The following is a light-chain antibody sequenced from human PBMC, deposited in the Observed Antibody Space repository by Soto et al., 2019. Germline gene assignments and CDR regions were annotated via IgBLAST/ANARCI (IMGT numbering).Light chain of an antibody. J-gene: IGKJ1*01. CDR2: DAS. CDR1: QSISSW. CDR3: LQYNGYYRT. V-gene: IGKV1-5*01. Sequence: DIQMTQSPSTLSASLGDIVTITCRASQSISSWLAWYQQKPGKAPKLLIYDASTLESGVPSRFSGSGSGTTFTLTISRLQADDFATYYCLQYNGYYRTFGQGTKVDI.